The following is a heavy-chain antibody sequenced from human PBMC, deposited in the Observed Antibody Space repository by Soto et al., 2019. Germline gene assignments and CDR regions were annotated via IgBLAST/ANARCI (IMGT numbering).Heavy chain of an antibody. CDR1: GFTFSPYW. J-gene: IGHJ5*02. CDR2: IKDDGGDE. D-gene: IGHD6-19*01. Sequence: EVQLVESGGGLVQPGGSLRLSCAASGFTFSPYWMSWVRQAPGKGLEWVAIIKDDGGDEHYLEAVRVRFTISRDNAKKSLSLAMDSLRVEDTAVYYCAGGSGWISDTWGQGTLVTVSS. CDR3: AGGSGWISDT. V-gene: IGHV3-7*05.